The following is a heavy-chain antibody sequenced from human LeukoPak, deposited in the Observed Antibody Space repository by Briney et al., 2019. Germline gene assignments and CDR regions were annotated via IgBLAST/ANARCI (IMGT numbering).Heavy chain of an antibody. J-gene: IGHJ4*02. CDR1: GYSFTNYK. CDR2: MNPNSGNT. V-gene: IGHV1-8*02. CDR3: AREGDDSYGD. D-gene: IGHD5-18*01. Sequence: GASVKVSCKASGYSFTNYKIHWLRQAPGQGLEWMGWMNPNSGNTGYAQKFQGRVTMTRNTSISTAYMELSSLRSEDTAVYCCAREGDDSYGDWGQGTLVTVSS.